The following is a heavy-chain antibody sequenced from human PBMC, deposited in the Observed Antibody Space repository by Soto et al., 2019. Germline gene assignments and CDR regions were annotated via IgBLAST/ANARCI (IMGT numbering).Heavy chain of an antibody. CDR1: GYTFTSYG. D-gene: IGHD4-17*01. Sequence: ASVKVSCKASGYTFTSYGIGWVRQAPGQGLEWMGWISAYNGNTNYAQKLQGRVTMTTDTSTSTAYMELRSLRSDDTAVYYCARAGIYGDYVYYFDYWGQGTLVTVSS. V-gene: IGHV1-18*01. CDR2: ISAYNGNT. J-gene: IGHJ4*02. CDR3: ARAGIYGDYVYYFDY.